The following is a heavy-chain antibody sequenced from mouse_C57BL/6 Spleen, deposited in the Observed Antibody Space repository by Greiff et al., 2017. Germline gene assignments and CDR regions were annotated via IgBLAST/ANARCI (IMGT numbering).Heavy chain of an antibody. D-gene: IGHD2-4*01. Sequence: DVKLVESGAELVRPGASVKLSCTASGFNIKDDYMHWVKQRPEQGLEWIGWIDPENGDTEYASKFQGKATITADTSSNTAYLQLSSLTSEDTAVYYCTTRVITTLYYYAMDYWGQGTSVTVSS. V-gene: IGHV14-4*01. J-gene: IGHJ4*01. CDR2: IDPENGDT. CDR1: GFNIKDDY. CDR3: TTRVITTLYYYAMDY.